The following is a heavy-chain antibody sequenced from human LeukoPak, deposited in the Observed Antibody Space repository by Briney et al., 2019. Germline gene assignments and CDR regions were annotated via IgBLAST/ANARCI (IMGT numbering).Heavy chain of an antibody. D-gene: IGHD3/OR15-3a*01. V-gene: IGHV3-15*01. CDR2: IKRKSEGGTT. J-gene: IGHJ4*02. CDR1: GFSFNTAW. Sequence: PGGCLRLSCAASGFSFNTAWMSWVRQAPGKGLEWVGRIKRKSEGGTTDYAAPVKGRFFISRDDSTNTLYLQMNSLKTEDTAVYYCAAGLGHSDFDYWGQGTLVTASS. CDR3: AAGLGHSDFDY.